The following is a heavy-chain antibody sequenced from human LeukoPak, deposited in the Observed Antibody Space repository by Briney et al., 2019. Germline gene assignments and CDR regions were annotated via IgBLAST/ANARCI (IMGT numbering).Heavy chain of an antibody. CDR3: ARGVVPAAGYYYYYGMDV. V-gene: IGHV4-4*07. Sequence: PSETLSLTCTVSGGSISSYYWSWIRQPAGKGLEWIGRICTSGSTNYNPSLKSRVTMSVDTSKNQFSLKLSSVTAADTAVYYCARGVVPAAGYYYYYGMDVWGQGTTVTVSS. D-gene: IGHD2-2*01. CDR1: GGSISSYY. J-gene: IGHJ6*02. CDR2: ICTSGST.